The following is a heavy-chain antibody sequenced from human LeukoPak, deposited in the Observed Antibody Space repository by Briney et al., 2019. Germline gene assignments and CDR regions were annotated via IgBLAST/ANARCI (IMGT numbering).Heavy chain of an antibody. CDR1: GLSISSYF. CDR2: MYYRGSP. D-gene: IGHD6-25*01. CDR3: PRVRLGQVYHFDY. Sequence: SETLSLTCTVSGLSISSYFWSWIRQPPGKGLEGLGYMYYRGSPNYKPSLKSRVTISIDTSKSHLSLKLSAVTAADTSGYYCPRVRLGQVYHFDYWGQGTLVTVS. J-gene: IGHJ4*02. V-gene: IGHV4-59*01.